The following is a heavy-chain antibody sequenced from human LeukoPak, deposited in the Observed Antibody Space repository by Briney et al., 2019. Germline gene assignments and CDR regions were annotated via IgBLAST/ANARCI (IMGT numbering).Heavy chain of an antibody. Sequence: ASVKVSCKASGYTFSSYDINWVRQATGQGLEWMGWMNPNSGDRGYAQKFQGRVTMTRDTSVSTAYMELSRLRSDDTAAYYCARLWGYHDAFDIWGQGTMVTVSS. CDR2: MNPNSGDR. CDR1: GYTFSSYD. V-gene: IGHV1-8*02. CDR3: ARLWGYHDAFDI. D-gene: IGHD2-15*01. J-gene: IGHJ3*02.